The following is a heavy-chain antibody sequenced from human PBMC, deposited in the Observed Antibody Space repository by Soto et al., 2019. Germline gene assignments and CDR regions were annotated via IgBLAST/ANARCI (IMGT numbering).Heavy chain of an antibody. V-gene: IGHV3-21*04. J-gene: IGHJ4*02. CDR1: GFTFSSYS. Sequence: GGSLRLSCAASGFTFSSYSMNWVRQAPGKGLEWVSSISSSSSYTYYADSVKGRFTISRDNSKNALYFQMNSLRAEDTAVYYCARMGTDYSYWFDYWGQGTLVTVSS. D-gene: IGHD3-9*01. CDR2: ISSSSSYT. CDR3: ARMGTDYSYWFDY.